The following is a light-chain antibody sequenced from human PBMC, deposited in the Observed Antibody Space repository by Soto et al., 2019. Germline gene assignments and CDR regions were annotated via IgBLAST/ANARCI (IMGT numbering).Light chain of an antibody. Sequence: QSVLTQPPSVSAAPGQKVTISCSGSSSNIGDNYVSWYQQLPGTAPKLLIYDNTKRPSGIPDRFSGSKSGTSATLGITGLRTGDEADYYCQAYDYSLTASVFGGGTKLTVL. J-gene: IGLJ3*02. CDR3: QAYDYSLTASV. CDR1: SSNIGDNY. CDR2: DNT. V-gene: IGLV1-51*01.